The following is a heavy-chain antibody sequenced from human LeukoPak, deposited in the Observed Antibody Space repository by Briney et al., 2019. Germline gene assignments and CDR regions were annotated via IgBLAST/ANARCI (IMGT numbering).Heavy chain of an antibody. Sequence: AGGSLRLSCAASGFTFSSYAMSWVRQAPGMGLEWVSAISGSGGSTYYADSVKGRFTISRDNSKNTLYLQMNSLRAEDTAVYYCAKKTYYDFWSGYPTGMDVWGQGTTVTVSS. CDR2: ISGSGGST. D-gene: IGHD3-3*01. J-gene: IGHJ6*02. CDR3: AKKTYYDFWSGYPTGMDV. V-gene: IGHV3-23*01. CDR1: GFTFSSYA.